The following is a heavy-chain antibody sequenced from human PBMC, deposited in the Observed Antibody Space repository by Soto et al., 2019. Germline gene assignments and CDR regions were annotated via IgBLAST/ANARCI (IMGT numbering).Heavy chain of an antibody. Sequence: SETLSLTCTVSGGSISSYYWSWIRQPPGKGLEWIGYIYYSGSTNYNPSLKSRVTVSVNTSENQFSLKLSSVTAADTAVYYCARHIALSGSFPFDYWGQGTLVTVSS. CDR3: ARHIALSGSFPFDY. CDR1: GGSISSYY. D-gene: IGHD3-3*01. CDR2: IYYSGST. J-gene: IGHJ4*02. V-gene: IGHV4-59*08.